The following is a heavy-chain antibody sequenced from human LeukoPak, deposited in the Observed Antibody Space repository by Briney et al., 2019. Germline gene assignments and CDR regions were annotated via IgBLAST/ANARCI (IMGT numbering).Heavy chain of an antibody. D-gene: IGHD3-9*01. CDR2: IYSDNT. J-gene: IGHJ4*02. Sequence: GGSLRLSCTVSGFTVSSNSMSWVRQAPGKGLEWVSFIYSDNTHYSDSVKGRFTISRDNSKNTLYLQMNSLRAEDTAVYYCARVQYFDWLFIFDYWGQGTLVTVSS. V-gene: IGHV3-53*01. CDR1: GFTVSSNS. CDR3: ARVQYFDWLFIFDY.